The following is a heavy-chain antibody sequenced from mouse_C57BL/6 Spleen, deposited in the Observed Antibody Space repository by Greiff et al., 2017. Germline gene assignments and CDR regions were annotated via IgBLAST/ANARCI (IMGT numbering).Heavy chain of an antibody. J-gene: IGHJ4*01. V-gene: IGHV1-54*01. Sequence: VQLQQSGAELVRPGTSVKVSCKASGYAFTNYLIEWVKQRPGQGLEWIGVINPGSGGTNYTEKFKGKGTLTADKSSSTAYMQLSSLTSEDSAVYFCANYYGSSYGAMDYWGQGTSVTVSS. CDR2: INPGSGGT. CDR1: GYAFTNYL. CDR3: ANYYGSSYGAMDY. D-gene: IGHD1-1*01.